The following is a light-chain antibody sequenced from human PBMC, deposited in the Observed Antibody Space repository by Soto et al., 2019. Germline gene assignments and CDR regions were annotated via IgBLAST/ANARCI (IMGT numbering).Light chain of an antibody. CDR1: TTDVGSYNL. CDR2: EGT. V-gene: IGLV2-23*01. J-gene: IGLJ1*01. Sequence: QSVLTQPASVSGSPGQSLTISCTGTTTDVGSYNLVSWYQHHPGKAPKLIIYEGTKRPSWVSYRFSASKSGTSASLTISGLQAEDEADYFCCSYAGSATYVFGTGTKVTVL. CDR3: CSYAGSATYV.